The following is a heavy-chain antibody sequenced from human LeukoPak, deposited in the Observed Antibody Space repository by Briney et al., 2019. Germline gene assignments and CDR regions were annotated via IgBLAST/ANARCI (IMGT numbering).Heavy chain of an antibody. CDR3: ARDMNFRVDAFDI. CDR1: GFTFSSYA. Sequence: GGSLRLSCAASGFTFSSYAMHWVRQAPGKGLEWVAVISYDGSNKYYADSVKGRFTISRDNSKNTLYLQMNSLRAEDTAVYYCARDMNFRVDAFDIWGQGTMVTVSS. J-gene: IGHJ3*02. CDR2: ISYDGSNK. V-gene: IGHV3-30-3*01. D-gene: IGHD2/OR15-2a*01.